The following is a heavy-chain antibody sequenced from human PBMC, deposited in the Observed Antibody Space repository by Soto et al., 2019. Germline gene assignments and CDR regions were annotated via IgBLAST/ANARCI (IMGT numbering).Heavy chain of an antibody. CDR1: GFTFSSYW. V-gene: IGHV3-7*01. D-gene: IGHD3-9*01. CDR2: IKQDGSEK. CDR3: ARTPTLLRYFDWSLPAELPLSFDY. Sequence: GGSLRLSCAASGFTFSSYWMSWVRQAPGKGLEWVANIKQDGSEKYYVDSVKGRFTISRDNAKNSLYLQMNSLRAEDTAVYYCARTPTLLRYFDWSLPAELPLSFDYWGQGTLVTVSS. J-gene: IGHJ4*02.